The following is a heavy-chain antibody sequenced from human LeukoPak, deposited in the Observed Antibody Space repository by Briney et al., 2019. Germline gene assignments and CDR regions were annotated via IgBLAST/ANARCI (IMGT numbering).Heavy chain of an antibody. Sequence: ASVKVSCKASGYTFTSYGISWVRQAPGQGLEWMGWISAYNGNTNYAQKLQGRVTMTTDTSTSTAYMELRSLRSDDTAVYYCARDLLWGGTKSSFDYWGQGTLVTVSS. CDR2: ISAYNGNT. V-gene: IGHV1-18*01. CDR3: ARDLLWGGTKSSFDY. CDR1: GYTFTSYG. J-gene: IGHJ4*02. D-gene: IGHD3-16*01.